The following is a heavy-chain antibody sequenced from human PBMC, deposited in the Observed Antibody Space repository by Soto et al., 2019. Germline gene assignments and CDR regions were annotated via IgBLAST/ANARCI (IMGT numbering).Heavy chain of an antibody. V-gene: IGHV4-59*08. CDR1: GGSISSYY. Sequence: QVQLQESGPGLVKPSETLSLTCTVSGGSISSYYWSWIRQPPGKGLEWIGYIYYSGSTNYNPSLKSRVTISVDTSKNQFSLKLRSVTAADTAVYYCARHAALRGVTTTDAFDIWGQGTMVTVSS. D-gene: IGHD4-17*01. CDR3: ARHAALRGVTTTDAFDI. CDR2: IYYSGST. J-gene: IGHJ3*02.